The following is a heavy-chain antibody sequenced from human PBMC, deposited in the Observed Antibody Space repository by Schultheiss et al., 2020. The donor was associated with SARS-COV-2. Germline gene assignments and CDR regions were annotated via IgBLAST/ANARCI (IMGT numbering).Heavy chain of an antibody. CDR2: ISSASGYI. Sequence: GGSLRLSCAASGFQFSDYAMNWVRQAPGKGLEWLASISSASGYIHYADSVKGRFTISRDNANNSVFLQLNSLRAEDTAVLYCTKGKSASVRAYYAMDVWGQGTTVTVSS. D-gene: IGHD3-16*01. V-gene: IGHV3-21*01. J-gene: IGHJ6*02. CDR1: GFQFSDYA. CDR3: TKGKSASVRAYYAMDV.